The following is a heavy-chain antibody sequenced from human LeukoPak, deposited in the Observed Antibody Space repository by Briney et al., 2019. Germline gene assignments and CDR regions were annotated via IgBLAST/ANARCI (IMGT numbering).Heavy chain of an antibody. J-gene: IGHJ4*02. CDR3: ARSTIGDC. V-gene: IGHV4-34*01. CDR1: GGSFSGYY. CDR2: INHSGST. D-gene: IGHD5/OR15-5a*01. Sequence: SETLSLTCAVYGGSFSGYYWSWIRQPPGKGLEWIGEINHSGSTNYNPSLKSRVTISVDTSKNQFSLKLSSVTAADTAVYYCARSTIGDCWGQGTLVTVSS.